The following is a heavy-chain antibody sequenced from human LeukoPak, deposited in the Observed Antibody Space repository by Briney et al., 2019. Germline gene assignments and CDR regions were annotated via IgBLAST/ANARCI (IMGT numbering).Heavy chain of an antibody. CDR1: GYTFTSYG. V-gene: IGHV1-2*02. CDR3: ARDRSGSGSYYGDY. Sequence: ASVKVSCKASGYTFTSYGISWVRQAPGQGLEWMGWINPNSGGTNYAQKFQGRVTMTRDTSISTAYMELSRLRSDDTAVYYCARDRSGSGSYYGDYWGQGTLVTVSS. CDR2: INPNSGGT. J-gene: IGHJ4*02. D-gene: IGHD3-10*01.